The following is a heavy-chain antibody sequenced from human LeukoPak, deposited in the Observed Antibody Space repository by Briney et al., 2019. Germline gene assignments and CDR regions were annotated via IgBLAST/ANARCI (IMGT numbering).Heavy chain of an antibody. CDR3: ARAGYTISSYRFDY. Sequence: SETLSLTCSVSGGSINSYWWSWIRQPAGKGLEFIGRIYTTGRTNYNPSLKSRVSMSVDTSKNKFSLELRSVTAADTAVYFCARAGYTISSYRFDYWGQGALVTASS. D-gene: IGHD3-16*02. CDR2: IYTTGRT. J-gene: IGHJ4*02. V-gene: IGHV4-4*07. CDR1: GGSINSYW.